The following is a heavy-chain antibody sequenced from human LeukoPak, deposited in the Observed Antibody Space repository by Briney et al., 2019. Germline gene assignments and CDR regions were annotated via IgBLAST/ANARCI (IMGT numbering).Heavy chain of an antibody. J-gene: IGHJ3*02. CDR3: ARRGTAMAQGAFDI. CDR2: IYYSGST. V-gene: IGHV4-61*01. CDR1: GGSVSSGSYY. D-gene: IGHD5-18*01. Sequence: SETLSLTCTVSGGSVSSGSYYWSWIRQPPGKGLEWIGYIYYSGSTNYNPSLKSRVTISVDTSKNQFSLKLSSVTAADTAVYYCARRGTAMAQGAFDIWGQGTMVTVPS.